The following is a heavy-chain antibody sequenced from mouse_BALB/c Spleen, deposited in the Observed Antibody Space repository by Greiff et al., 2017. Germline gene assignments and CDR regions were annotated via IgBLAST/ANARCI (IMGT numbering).Heavy chain of an antibody. V-gene: IGHV1-9*01. CDR2: ILPGSGST. J-gene: IGHJ4*01. Sequence: QVQLQQSGAELMKPGASVKISCKATGYTFSSYWIEWVKQRPGHGLEWIGEILPGSGSTNYNEKFKGKATFTADTSSNTAYMQLSSLTSEDSAVYYCARGEDYYGYGGYAMDYWGQGTSVTVSS. D-gene: IGHD2-2*01. CDR3: ARGEDYYGYGGYAMDY. CDR1: GYTFSSYW.